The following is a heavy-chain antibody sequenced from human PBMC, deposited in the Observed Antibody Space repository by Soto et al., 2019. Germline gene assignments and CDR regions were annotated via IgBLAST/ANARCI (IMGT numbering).Heavy chain of an antibody. J-gene: IGHJ6*02. CDR2: IRSRTYGGTT. CDR3: SRSPRGRDYYFYGLDV. D-gene: IGHD3-10*01. CDR1: GFTFGDYA. Sequence: PGGSLRLSCTASGFTFGDYALNWLRQVPGKGLEWVGLIRSRTYGGTTEYAASVRGRFTISRDDSQSIASLQMNDLKIEDTGVYYCSRSPRGRDYYFYGLDVWGQGTTVTVSS. V-gene: IGHV3-49*03.